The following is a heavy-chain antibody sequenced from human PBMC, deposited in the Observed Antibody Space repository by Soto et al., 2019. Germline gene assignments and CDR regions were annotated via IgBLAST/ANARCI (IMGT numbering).Heavy chain of an antibody. CDR2: IYYTGST. Sequence: QVQLQESGPGVVKPSQTLSITCTVSGGSFSSGDYYWSWVRQPPGKGLDWIGYIYYTGSTFNNPYLKSRVSISIDTSTTKVSLKLSSVTAADTAVYYCASIHFADEPSYYYYGMDVWGQGTTVTVSS. CDR3: ASIHFADEPSYYYYGMDV. V-gene: IGHV4-30-4*01. CDR1: GGSFSSGDYY. J-gene: IGHJ6*02.